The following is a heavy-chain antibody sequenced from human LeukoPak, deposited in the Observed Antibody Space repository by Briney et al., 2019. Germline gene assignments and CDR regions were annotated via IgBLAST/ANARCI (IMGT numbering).Heavy chain of an antibody. V-gene: IGHV4-4*02. CDR2: IHHSGSA. CDR3: ASKTTGTAGTFDY. CDR1: GGSISSNNW. Sequence: SGTLSLTCAVSGGSISSNNWWSWVRQPPGKGLEWIGEIHHSGSANYNPSLKSRVTISVDKSKNQFSLKLTSLTAADTAVYYCASKTTGTAGTFDYWGQGTLVTVSS. J-gene: IGHJ4*02. D-gene: IGHD1-1*01.